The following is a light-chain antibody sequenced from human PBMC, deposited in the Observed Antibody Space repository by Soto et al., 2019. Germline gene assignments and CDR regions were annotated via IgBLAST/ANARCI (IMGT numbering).Light chain of an antibody. CDR3: CSYAGRSTLYV. CDR2: EVS. CDR1: SSDVGSYNL. V-gene: IGLV2-23*02. J-gene: IGLJ1*01. Sequence: QSALTQPASVSGSPGQSITISCTGTSSDVGSYNLVSWYQQHPGKAPKPMIYEVSKRPSGVSNRFSGSKSGNTASLTLSGLQAEDEADYYCCSYAGRSTLYVFGTGTKVTVL.